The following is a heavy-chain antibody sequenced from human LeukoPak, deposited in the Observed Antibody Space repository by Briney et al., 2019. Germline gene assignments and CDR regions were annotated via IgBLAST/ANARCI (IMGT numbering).Heavy chain of an antibody. D-gene: IGHD3-10*01. Sequence: AASVKVSCKASGYTFTSYFMHWVRQAPGQGLEWMGIVNPSSGNTNYAQKFQGRVTMTRDTSTSTVYMELSSLRSEDTAFYYCARDLAYYYGSGNFYSRDYWGQETLITVSS. J-gene: IGHJ4*02. CDR2: VNPSSGNT. CDR3: ARDLAYYYGSGNFYSRDY. CDR1: GYTFTSYF. V-gene: IGHV1-46*01.